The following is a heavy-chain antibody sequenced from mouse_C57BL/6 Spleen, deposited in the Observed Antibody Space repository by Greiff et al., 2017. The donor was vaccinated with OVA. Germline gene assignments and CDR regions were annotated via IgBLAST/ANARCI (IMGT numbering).Heavy chain of an antibody. Sequence: VQLQQPGAELVRPGSSVKLSCKASGYTFTSYWMHWVKQRPIQGLKRIGNIDPSDSETHYNQKFKDKDTLTVDKSSSTAYMQLSSLTSEDSAVYYCAGSMVTTRAWFAYWGQGTLVTVSA. CDR1: GYTFTSYW. V-gene: IGHV1-52*01. J-gene: IGHJ3*01. CDR2: IDPSDSET. CDR3: AGSMVTTRAWFAY. D-gene: IGHD2-2*01.